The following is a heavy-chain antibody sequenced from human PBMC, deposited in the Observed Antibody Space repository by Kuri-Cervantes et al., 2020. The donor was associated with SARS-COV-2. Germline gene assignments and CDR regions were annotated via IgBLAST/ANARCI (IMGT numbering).Heavy chain of an antibody. CDR3: AKHSSSTYPTPFDY. CDR1: GFTFTSFA. V-gene: IGHV3-23*01. J-gene: IGHJ4*02. Sequence: GESLKISCAASGFTFTSFAMSWVRQAPGKGLEWVSGISGSGGSTDCADSVKGRFTISRDNSKNTLYLQMNSLRAEDTAIYSCAKHSSSTYPTPFDYWGQGALVTVSS. CDR2: ISGSGGST. D-gene: IGHD2/OR15-2a*01.